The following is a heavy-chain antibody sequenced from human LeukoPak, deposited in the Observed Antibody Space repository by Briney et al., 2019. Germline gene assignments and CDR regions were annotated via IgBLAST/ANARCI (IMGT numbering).Heavy chain of an antibody. J-gene: IGHJ4*02. Sequence: PGGSLRLSCSGSGFTFSSYSMNWVRQAPGKGLEWVSYISGSSDNTNYADSVKGRFTISRDNAKNSLYLQMNSLRAEDTAVYYCTRHPAEGDYWGQGTLVTVSS. CDR1: GFTFSSYS. V-gene: IGHV3-48*04. CDR3: TRHPAEGDY. D-gene: IGHD2-15*01. CDR2: ISGSSDNT.